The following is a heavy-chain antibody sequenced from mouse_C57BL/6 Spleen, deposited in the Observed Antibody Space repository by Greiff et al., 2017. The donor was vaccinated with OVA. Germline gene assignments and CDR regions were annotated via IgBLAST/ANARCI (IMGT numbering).Heavy chain of an antibody. CDR1: GYSITSGYY. D-gene: IGHD3-2*02. CDR2: ISYDGSN. J-gene: IGHJ4*01. CDR3: ARRGTKRTAQATGAMDY. V-gene: IGHV3-6*01. Sequence: VQLQQSGPGLVKPSQSLSLTCSVTGYSITSGYYWNWIRQFPGNKLEWMGYISYDGSNNYNPSLKNRISITRDTSKNQFFLKLNSVTTEDTATYYCARRGTKRTAQATGAMDYWGQGTSVTVSS.